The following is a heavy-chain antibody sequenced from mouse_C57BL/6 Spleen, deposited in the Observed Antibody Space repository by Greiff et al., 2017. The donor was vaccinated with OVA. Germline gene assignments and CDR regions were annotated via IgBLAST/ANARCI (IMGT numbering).Heavy chain of an antibody. Sequence: EVKLMESGGGLVKPGGSLKLSCAASGFTFSSYAMSWVRQTPEKRLEWVATISDGGSYTYYPDNVKGRFTISRDNAKNNLYLQMSHLKSEDTAMYYCAREGGYGNYGYWGQGTTLTVSS. V-gene: IGHV5-4*01. CDR2: ISDGGSYT. D-gene: IGHD2-10*02. J-gene: IGHJ2*01. CDR1: GFTFSSYA. CDR3: AREGGYGNYGY.